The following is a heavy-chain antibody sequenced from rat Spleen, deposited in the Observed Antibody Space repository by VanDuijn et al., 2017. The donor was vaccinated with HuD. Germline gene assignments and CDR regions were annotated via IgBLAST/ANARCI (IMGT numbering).Heavy chain of an antibody. J-gene: IGHJ4*01. CDR1: GFSLTSYN. D-gene: IGHD1-12*02. V-gene: IGHV2-30*01. Sequence: QVQLKESGPGLVQPSQTLSLTCTVSGFSLTSYNVHWVRQPTGKGLEWMGVIWTGGTTDYSSALKSRLSISKDTSKSQVFLKMNSLQTEDTATYYCAREGYYDGSYYYDVMDAWGQGASVTVSS. CDR3: AREGYYDGSYYYDVMDA. CDR2: IWTGGTT.